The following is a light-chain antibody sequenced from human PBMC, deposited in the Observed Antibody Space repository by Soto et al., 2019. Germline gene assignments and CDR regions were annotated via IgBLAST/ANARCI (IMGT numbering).Light chain of an antibody. Sequence: IVLTQSPSTLSLSPGERATLSCRASQIVSNYLAWYQQKPGQAPRLLIYDASNRASGIPARFSGSGSGTDFALTISRVEPEDSAMYFCQQYGSSPGTFGQGTKV. CDR2: DAS. V-gene: IGKV3-20*01. CDR3: QQYGSSPGT. CDR1: QIVSNY. J-gene: IGKJ1*01.